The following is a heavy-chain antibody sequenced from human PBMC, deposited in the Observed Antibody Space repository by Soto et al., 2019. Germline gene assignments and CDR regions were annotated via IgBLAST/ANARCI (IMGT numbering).Heavy chain of an antibody. Sequence: SETLSLTCTFSGGSISSYYWSLIRQPPGKGLEWIGNIYYSGSTNYNPSLKSRVTISVDTSKNQFSLKLSSVTAADTAVYYCARHYCSGGSCRSYFDYWGQGTLVTVSS. D-gene: IGHD2-15*01. V-gene: IGHV4-59*08. CDR2: IYYSGST. CDR1: GGSISSYY. CDR3: ARHYCSGGSCRSYFDY. J-gene: IGHJ4*02.